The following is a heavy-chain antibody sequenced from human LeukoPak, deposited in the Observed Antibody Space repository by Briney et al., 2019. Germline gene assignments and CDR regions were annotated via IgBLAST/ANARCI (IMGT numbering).Heavy chain of an antibody. Sequence: GGSLRLPCAASGFSFSVYGMHWVRQAPGKGLEWVAVVGHDGTQQFYADSVRGRFTISRDNSRNTVYLQMNRLRAEDTAVYHCARDKERGYFDHCGQGNLVTVSP. J-gene: IGHJ1*01. CDR3: ARDKERGYFDH. CDR2: VGHDGTQQ. V-gene: IGHV3-33*01. CDR1: GFSFSVYG.